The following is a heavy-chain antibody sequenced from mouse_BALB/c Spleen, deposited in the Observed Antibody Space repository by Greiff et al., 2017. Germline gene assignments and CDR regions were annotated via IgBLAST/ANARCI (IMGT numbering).Heavy chain of an antibody. CDR2: IRNKANGYTT. V-gene: IGHV7-3*02. CDR1: GFTFTDYY. Sequence: EVQLQESGGGLVQPGGSLRLSCATSGFTFTDYYMSWVRQPPGKALEWLGFIRNKANGYTTEYSASVKGRFTISRDNSQSILYLQMNTLRAEDSATYYCAKWSYAMDYWGQGTSVTVSS. D-gene: IGHD1-1*02. CDR3: AKWSYAMDY. J-gene: IGHJ4*01.